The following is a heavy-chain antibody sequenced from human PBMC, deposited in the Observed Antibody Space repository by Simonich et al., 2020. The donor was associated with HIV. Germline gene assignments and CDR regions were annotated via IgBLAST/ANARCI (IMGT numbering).Heavy chain of an antibody. Sequence: QVQLQQWGAGLLKPSETLSLTCAVYGGSFSNYYWSWIRQPPGKGLEWIGEMNHSGSTNYTPSLKGRVTISVHTSKKQFSLKVTSVTAADTAVYYCAGDSSAYYYHYWGQGTLVTVSS. D-gene: IGHD3-22*01. J-gene: IGHJ4*02. V-gene: IGHV4-34*01. CDR1: GGSFSNYY. CDR3: AGDSSAYYYHY. CDR2: MNHSGST.